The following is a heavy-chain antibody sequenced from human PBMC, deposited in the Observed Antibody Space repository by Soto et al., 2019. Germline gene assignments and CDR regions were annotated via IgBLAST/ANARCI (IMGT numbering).Heavy chain of an antibody. CDR2: ISGSGGST. J-gene: IGHJ4*02. CDR1: GFTFSSYA. V-gene: IGHV3-23*01. CDR3: AKDRGSSWPFRPYFDY. D-gene: IGHD6-13*01. Sequence: GGSLRLSCAASGFTFSSYAMSWVRQAPGKGLEWVSAISGSGGSTYYADSVKGRFTISRDNSKNTLYLQMNSLRAEDTAVYYCAKDRGSSWPFRPYFDYWGQGTLVTVSS.